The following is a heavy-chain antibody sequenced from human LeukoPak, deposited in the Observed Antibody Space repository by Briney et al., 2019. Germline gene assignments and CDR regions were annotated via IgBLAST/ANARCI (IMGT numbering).Heavy chain of an antibody. CDR2: IYYSGST. Sequence: SQTLSLTCTVSGGSISSYYWSWIRQPPGKGLEWIGYIYYSGSTNSNPSLKGPVTISVDTSKDQFSLKLSSVTAADTAVYFCARAQQLGLSGAFDIWGQGTMVTVSS. J-gene: IGHJ3*02. CDR3: ARAQQLGLSGAFDI. CDR1: GGSISSYY. V-gene: IGHV4-59*01. D-gene: IGHD6-6*01.